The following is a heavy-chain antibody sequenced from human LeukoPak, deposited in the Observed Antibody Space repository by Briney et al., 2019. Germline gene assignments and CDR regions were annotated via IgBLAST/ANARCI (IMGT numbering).Heavy chain of an antibody. J-gene: IGHJ4*02. V-gene: IGHV4-59*12. CDR2: IYYSGST. D-gene: IGHD6-19*01. Sequence: SETLSLTCTVSGGSISSYYWSWIRQPPGKGLEWIGYIYYSGSTNYNPSLKSRVTISVDTSKNQFSLKLSSVTAADTAVYYCARDHFSSGWYKGYFDYWGQGTLVTVSS. CDR3: ARDHFSSGWYKGYFDY. CDR1: GGSISSYY.